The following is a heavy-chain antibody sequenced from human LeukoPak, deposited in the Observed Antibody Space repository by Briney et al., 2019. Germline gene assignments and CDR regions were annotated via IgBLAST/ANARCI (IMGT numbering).Heavy chain of an antibody. J-gene: IGHJ5*02. CDR1: GDSLSSGGHY. CDR3: ARARPGDKWFDP. Sequence: PSQTLSLTCTVSGDSLSSGGHYWSWIRQHPGKGLEWIGSTYYSGSTYYNPSLKSRVSISVHTSKNQFSLKVNSVTAADTAVYYCARARPGDKWFDPWGQGTLVSVSS. V-gene: IGHV4-31*03. D-gene: IGHD7-27*01. CDR2: TYYSGST.